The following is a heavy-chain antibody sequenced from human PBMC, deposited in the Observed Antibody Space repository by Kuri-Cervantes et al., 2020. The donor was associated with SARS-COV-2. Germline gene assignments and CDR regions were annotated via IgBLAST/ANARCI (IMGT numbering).Heavy chain of an antibody. D-gene: IGHD4-11*01. V-gene: IGHV3-74*01. Sequence: GGSLRLSCAASGFTFSSYSMNWVRQAPGKGLVWVSRLTNDGSDAIFADSVKGRSTISRDNAKNMLYLYMNSLRADDTAVYYCARDSMTTRDFDYWGQGTLVTVSS. CDR2: LTNDGSDA. CDR3: ARDSMTTRDFDY. J-gene: IGHJ4*02. CDR1: GFTFSSYS.